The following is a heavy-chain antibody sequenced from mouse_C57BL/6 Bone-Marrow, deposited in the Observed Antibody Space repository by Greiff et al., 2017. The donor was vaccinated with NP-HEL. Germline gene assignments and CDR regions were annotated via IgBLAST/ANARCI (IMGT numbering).Heavy chain of an antibody. CDR1: GYTFTSYD. CDR2: IYPRDGST. Sequence: VKVVESGPELVKPGASVKLSCKASGYTFTSYDINWVKQRPGQGLEWIGWIYPRDGSTTYNEKFKGKATLTVDTSSSTAYMELHSLTSEDSAVYFCARPYGSSYWYFDVWGTGTTVTVSS. D-gene: IGHD1-1*01. CDR3: ARPYGSSYWYFDV. V-gene: IGHV1-85*01. J-gene: IGHJ1*03.